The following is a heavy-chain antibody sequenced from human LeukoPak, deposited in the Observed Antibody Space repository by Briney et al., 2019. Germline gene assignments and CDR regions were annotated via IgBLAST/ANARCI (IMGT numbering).Heavy chain of an antibody. CDR1: GFTFSSYS. V-gene: IGHV3-21*01. D-gene: IGHD1-14*01. CDR2: ISSRSSNI. J-gene: IGHJ3*02. Sequence: GGSLRLSCAASGFTFSSYSMNWVRQAPGKGLEWVSSISSRSSNIYHADPVKGRFTISRDNAKNSLYLQMNSLRAEDTAVYYCARDEGSQPRNDAFDIWGQGTMVTVSS. CDR3: ARDEGSQPRNDAFDI.